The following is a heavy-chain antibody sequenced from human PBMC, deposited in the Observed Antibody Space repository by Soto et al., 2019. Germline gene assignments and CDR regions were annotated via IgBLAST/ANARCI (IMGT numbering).Heavy chain of an antibody. Sequence: QVQLVESGGGLVKPGGSLRLSCAASGFRFSDEYMSWIRQAPGKGLEWVSYISSRSTYSFYADSVKGRFTISRDDAKNSLYLKMNSLRVDDTAVYYCAWARGPGTGAWFAPWGQGTLVTVSS. D-gene: IGHD2-8*02. CDR2: ISSRSTYS. V-gene: IGHV3-11*06. J-gene: IGHJ5*02. CDR3: AWARGPGTGAWFAP. CDR1: GFRFSDEY.